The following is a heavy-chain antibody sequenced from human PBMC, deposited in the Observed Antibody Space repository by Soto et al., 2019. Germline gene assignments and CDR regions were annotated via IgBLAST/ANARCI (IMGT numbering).Heavy chain of an antibody. J-gene: IGHJ4*02. CDR2: ISPMFGAA. D-gene: IGHD3-10*01. CDR3: AREVQVHTPAFAY. Sequence: QVQLVQSGAEMQKPGSSVQVSCQSSGGTFNTYAMNWVRQAPGQGPEWMGDISPMFGAANYAPKFQGRVTITADESTGTSYMQLSSLTSEDTALYFCAREVQVHTPAFAYWGQGTLVTVSS. V-gene: IGHV1-69*19. CDR1: GGTFNTYA.